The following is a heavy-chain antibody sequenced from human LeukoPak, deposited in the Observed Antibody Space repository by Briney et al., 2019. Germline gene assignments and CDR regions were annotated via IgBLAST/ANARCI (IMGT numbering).Heavy chain of an antibody. V-gene: IGHV3-64*01. Sequence: GGSLRLSCAASGFTFSSYAMHWVRQAPGKGLEYVSAISSNGGSTYYANSVKGRFTISRDNSKNTLYLQMGSLRAEDMAVYYCARGFDLQGYYYYMDVWGKGTTVTVSS. J-gene: IGHJ6*03. CDR1: GFTFSSYA. CDR3: ARGFDLQGYYYYMDV. D-gene: IGHD3-10*01. CDR2: ISSNGGST.